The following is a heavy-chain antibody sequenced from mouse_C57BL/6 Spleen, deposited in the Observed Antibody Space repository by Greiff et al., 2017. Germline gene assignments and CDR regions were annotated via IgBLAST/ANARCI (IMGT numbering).Heavy chain of an antibody. CDR2: IYPGSGNT. CDR3: AGGHGDVGFAY. Sequence: VQLQQSGPELVKPGASVKISCKASGYSFTSYYIHWVKQRPGQGLEWIGWIYPGSGNTKYNEKFKGKATLTADTSSSTAYMQLSSLTSEDSAVYCCAGGHGDVGFAYWGQGTLVTVSA. V-gene: IGHV1-66*01. J-gene: IGHJ3*01. CDR1: GYSFTSYY. D-gene: IGHD3-1*01.